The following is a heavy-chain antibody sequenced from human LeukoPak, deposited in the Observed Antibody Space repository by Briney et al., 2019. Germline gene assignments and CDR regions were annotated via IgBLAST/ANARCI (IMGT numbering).Heavy chain of an antibody. J-gene: IGHJ4*02. CDR1: GFTFSSYW. CDR2: IKQDGSEK. V-gene: IGHV3-7*03. Sequence: GGSLRLSCAASGFTFSSYWMSWVRQAPGKGLEWVANIKQDGSEKYYVDSVKGRFTISRDNSKNTLYLQMNSLRAEDTAVYYCAKSATVGYCSSSSCYYFDYWGQGTLVTVSS. D-gene: IGHD2-15*01. CDR3: AKSATVGYCSSSSCYYFDY.